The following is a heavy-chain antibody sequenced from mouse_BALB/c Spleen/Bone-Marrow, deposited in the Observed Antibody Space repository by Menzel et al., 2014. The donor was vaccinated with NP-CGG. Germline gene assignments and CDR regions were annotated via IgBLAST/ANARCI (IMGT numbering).Heavy chain of an antibody. CDR1: GYTFSSYW. J-gene: IGHJ2*01. Sequence: VQLQQSGAELMKPGASVKISCKATGYTFSSYWIEWVKQRPGHGLEWIGEILPGSGSTNYNEKFKGKATFTADTSSNTAYMQLSSLTSEDSAVYYCARKDYYGSSYGDYWGQGTTLTVSS. CDR2: ILPGSGST. V-gene: IGHV1-9*01. CDR3: ARKDYYGSSYGDY. D-gene: IGHD1-1*01.